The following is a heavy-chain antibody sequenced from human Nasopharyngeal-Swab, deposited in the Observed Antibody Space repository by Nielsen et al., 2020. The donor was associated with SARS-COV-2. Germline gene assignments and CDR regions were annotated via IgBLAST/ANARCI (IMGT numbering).Heavy chain of an antibody. CDR3: TRDLGYSGYLGYFDY. CDR2: IRSKAYGGTT. V-gene: IGHV3-49*04. D-gene: IGHD5-12*01. Sequence: GGSLRLSCTASGFTFGDYAMSWVRQAPGKGLEWVGFIRSKAYGGTTEYAASVKGRFTISRDDSKSIAYLQMNSLKTEDTAVYYCTRDLGYSGYLGYFDYWGQGTLVTVSS. CDR1: GFTFGDYA. J-gene: IGHJ4*02.